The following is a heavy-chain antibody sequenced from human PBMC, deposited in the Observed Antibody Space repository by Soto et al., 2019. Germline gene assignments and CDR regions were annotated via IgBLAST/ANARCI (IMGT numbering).Heavy chain of an antibody. CDR1: GFNFNSYT. CDR3: ARDCSGGSCYPGMDV. D-gene: IGHD2-15*01. J-gene: IGHJ6*02. Sequence: GGSLRLSCAASGFNFNSYTINWVGQAPGKRLEWLSSISSSGYIFSTDSVRARFTISRDNAKNSVYLQINSLRAEDTAVYFCARDCSGGSCYPGMDVWGQGTTATVSS. CDR2: ISSSGYI. V-gene: IGHV3-21*01.